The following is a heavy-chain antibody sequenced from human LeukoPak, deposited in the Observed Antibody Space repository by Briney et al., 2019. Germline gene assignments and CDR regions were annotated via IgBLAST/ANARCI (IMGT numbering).Heavy chain of an antibody. J-gene: IGHJ4*02. CDR1: GFTFSTYR. CDR3: ARDKDVYFDY. Sequence: PGGSLRLSCVGTGFTFSTYRMNWVRQAPGKGLEWVSSISSSSSYIYHADSVKGRITISRDNAKNSLYLQMNSLRVEDTAVYYCARDKDVYFDYWGQGTLVTVSS. CDR2: ISSSSSYI. V-gene: IGHV3-21*01.